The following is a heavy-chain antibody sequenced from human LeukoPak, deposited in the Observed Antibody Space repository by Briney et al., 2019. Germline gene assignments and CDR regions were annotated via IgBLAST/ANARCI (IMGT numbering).Heavy chain of an antibody. CDR2: INPASGVT. CDR1: GYTFTGYY. Sequence: GASVKVSCKASGYTFTGYYMHWVRQAPGQGLEWMGWINPASGVTNYAQKFQGRVTMTRDTSISKTYMVLNSLTSDDTAVGCCARGDIDYWGQGTLVTGSS. V-gene: IGHV1-2*02. CDR3: ARGDIDY. J-gene: IGHJ4*02.